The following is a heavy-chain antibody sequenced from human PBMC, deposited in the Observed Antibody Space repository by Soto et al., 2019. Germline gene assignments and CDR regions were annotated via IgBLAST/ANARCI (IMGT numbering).Heavy chain of an antibody. D-gene: IGHD2-15*01. Sequence: GGSLRLSCAASGFTFSDYYMSWIRQAPGKGLEWVSYISSSVSTIYYADSVKGRFTISRDNAKNSLYLQMNSLRAEDTAVYYCARDLVGYCSGGSCSMSYYYYYMDVWGKGTTVTVSS. J-gene: IGHJ6*03. CDR1: GFTFSDYY. CDR2: ISSSVSTI. V-gene: IGHV3-11*01. CDR3: ARDLVGYCSGGSCSMSYYYYYMDV.